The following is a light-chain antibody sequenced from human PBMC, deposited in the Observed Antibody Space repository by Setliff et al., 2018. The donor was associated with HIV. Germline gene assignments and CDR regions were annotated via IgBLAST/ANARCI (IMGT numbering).Light chain of an antibody. CDR3: SSYTSSSTPLV. V-gene: IGLV2-14*01. J-gene: IGLJ1*01. Sequence: QSALTQPASVSGSPGQSITISCTGTSSDVGGYKYVSWYQQHPGKAPKLVIYEVSNRPSGVSNRFSGSKSGNTASLTISGLQAEDEADYYCSSYTSSSTPLVFGTGTKVTVL. CDR2: EVS. CDR1: SSDVGGYKY.